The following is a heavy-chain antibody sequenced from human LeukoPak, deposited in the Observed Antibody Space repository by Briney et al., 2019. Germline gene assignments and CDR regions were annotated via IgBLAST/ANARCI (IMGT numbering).Heavy chain of an antibody. CDR1: GFTFSSYS. V-gene: IGHV3-48*02. CDR2: ISSSSSTI. Sequence: GGSLRLSCAASGFTFSSYSMNWVRQAPGKGLEWVSYISSSSSTIYYADSVKGRFTISRDNAKNSLYLQMNSLRDEDTAAYYCARDLADYYDAYGMDVWGQGTTVTVSS. J-gene: IGHJ6*02. CDR3: ARDLADYYDAYGMDV. D-gene: IGHD3-22*01.